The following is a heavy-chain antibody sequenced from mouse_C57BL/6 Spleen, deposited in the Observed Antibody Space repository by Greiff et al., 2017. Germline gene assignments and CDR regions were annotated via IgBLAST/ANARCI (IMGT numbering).Heavy chain of an antibody. CDR3: AREGTMPMDY. CDR2: ISYDGSN. D-gene: IGHD1-1*02. V-gene: IGHV3-6*01. Sequence: ESGPGLVKPSQSLSLTCSVTGYSITSGYYWNWIRQFPGNKLEWMGYISYDGSNNYNPSLKNRISITRDTSKNQFFLKLNSVTTEDTATYYCAREGTMPMDYWGQGTSVTVSS. J-gene: IGHJ4*01. CDR1: GYSITSGYY.